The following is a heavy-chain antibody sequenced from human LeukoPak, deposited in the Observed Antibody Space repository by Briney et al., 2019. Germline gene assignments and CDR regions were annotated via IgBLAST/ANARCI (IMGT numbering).Heavy chain of an antibody. J-gene: IGHJ4*02. CDR3: AKDKGDGEYVDY. V-gene: IGHV3-20*04. CDR2: INWNGGST. D-gene: IGHD5-24*01. CDR1: GFIFDDYG. Sequence: GGSLRLSCAASGFIFDDYGMSWVRQAPGKGLEWVSGINWNGGSTGYADSVKGRFTISRDNSKNSLYLEMNSLRIEDTGLYYCAKDKGDGEYVDYWGQGTLVTVSS.